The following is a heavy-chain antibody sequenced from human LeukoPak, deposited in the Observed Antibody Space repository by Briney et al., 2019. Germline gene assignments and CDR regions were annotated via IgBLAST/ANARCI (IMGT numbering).Heavy chain of an antibody. D-gene: IGHD4-17*01. J-gene: IGHJ3*02. CDR1: GYSFTSYW. CDR3: ARQMTTVTGRDAFDI. Sequence: GESLKISCKGSGYSFTSYWIGWVRQMRGKGLEWMGIIYPGDSDTRYSPSFQGQVTISADKSISTAYLQWSSLKASDTAMYYCARQMTTVTGRDAFDIWGQGTMVTVSS. CDR2: IYPGDSDT. V-gene: IGHV5-51*01.